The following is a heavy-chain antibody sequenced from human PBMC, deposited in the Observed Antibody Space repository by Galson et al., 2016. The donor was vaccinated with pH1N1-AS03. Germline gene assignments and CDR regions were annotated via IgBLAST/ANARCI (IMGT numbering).Heavy chain of an antibody. CDR2: IYPGDSDT. CDR3: ARQVRDGYNDYFDS. D-gene: IGHD5-24*01. CDR1: GYIFTSYW. J-gene: IGHJ4*02. Sequence: QSGAEVKKPGESLKISCKTSGYIFTSYWVAWVRHMPGKGLEWMGIIYPGDSDTRYSPSFQGQVTISADRSIHTAYLQWSSLMASDTAIYYCARQVRDGYNDYFDSWGQGILVTVSS. V-gene: IGHV5-51*01.